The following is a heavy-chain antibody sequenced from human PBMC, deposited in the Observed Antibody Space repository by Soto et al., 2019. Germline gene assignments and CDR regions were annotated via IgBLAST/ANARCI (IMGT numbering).Heavy chain of an antibody. Sequence: SVKVSCKASGYTFTGYYMHWVRQAPGQGLEWMGWINPNSGGTNYAQKFQGRVTMTRDTSISTAYMELSRLRSDDTAVYYCARTRFLEWLSATGYYYGMDVWGQGTTVTVSS. CDR3: ARTRFLEWLSATGYYYGMDV. V-gene: IGHV1-2*02. CDR2: INPNSGGT. J-gene: IGHJ6*02. CDR1: GYTFTGYY. D-gene: IGHD3-3*01.